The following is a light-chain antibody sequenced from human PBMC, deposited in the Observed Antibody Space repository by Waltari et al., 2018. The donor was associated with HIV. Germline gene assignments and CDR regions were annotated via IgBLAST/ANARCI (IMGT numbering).Light chain of an antibody. V-gene: IGLV1-40*01. J-gene: IGLJ2*01. CDR3: QSFDRSLSAWV. Sequence: QSVLTQPPSVSGAPGQRVTISCTGSSSNIGAGSAVHWYQQLPGPAPKLLIYGNNNRPSGVPDRFSGSKSDTSASLAITGLQAEDEADYYCQSFDRSLSAWVFGGGTKLTVL. CDR1: SSNIGAGSA. CDR2: GNN.